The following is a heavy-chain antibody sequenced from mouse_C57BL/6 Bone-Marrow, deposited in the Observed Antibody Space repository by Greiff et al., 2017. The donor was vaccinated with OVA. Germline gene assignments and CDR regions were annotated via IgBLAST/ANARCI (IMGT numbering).Heavy chain of an antibody. CDR2: IYPGDGDT. Sequence: VQVVESGPELVKPGASVKISCKASGYAFSSSWMNWVKQRPGKGLEWIGRIYPGDGDTNYNGKFKGKATLTADKSSSTAYMQLSSLTSEDSAVYFCASQCLRGFAYWGQGTLVTVSA. CDR1: GYAFSSSW. D-gene: IGHD1-1*01. CDR3: ASQCLRGFAY. J-gene: IGHJ3*01. V-gene: IGHV1-82*01.